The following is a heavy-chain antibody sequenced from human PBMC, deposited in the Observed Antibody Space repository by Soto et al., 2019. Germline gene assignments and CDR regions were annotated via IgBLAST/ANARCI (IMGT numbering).Heavy chain of an antibody. V-gene: IGHV4-39*01. J-gene: IGHJ4*02. D-gene: IGHD3-10*01. Sequence: SGTLSLTCTVSGGSISSSSYYWGWIRQPPGKGLEWIGSIYYSGSTYYNPSLKSRVTISVDTSKNQFSLKLISVTAADTAVYYCARSGFGIDFWGQGTLVTVSS. CDR1: GGSISSSSYY. CDR3: ARSGFGIDF. CDR2: IYYSGST.